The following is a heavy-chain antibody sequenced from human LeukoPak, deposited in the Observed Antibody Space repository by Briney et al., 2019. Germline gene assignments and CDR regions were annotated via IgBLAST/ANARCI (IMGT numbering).Heavy chain of an antibody. CDR1: GFTFSSYG. Sequence: PSGGTLRLSCAASGFTFSSYGMSWVRQAPGEGLEWVSAISGSGGSTYYADSVKGRFTISRDNSKNTLYLQMNSLRAEDTAVYYCAKDRSARYFDWLPYNRIVDYWGQGTLVTVSS. D-gene: IGHD3-9*01. V-gene: IGHV3-23*01. CDR3: AKDRSARYFDWLPYNRIVDY. J-gene: IGHJ4*02. CDR2: ISGSGGST.